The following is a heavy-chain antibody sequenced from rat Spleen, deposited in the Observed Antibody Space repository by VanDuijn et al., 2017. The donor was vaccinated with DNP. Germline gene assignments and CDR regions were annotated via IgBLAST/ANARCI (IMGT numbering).Heavy chain of an antibody. J-gene: IGHJ3*01. Sequence: EVQLVESGGGLVQPGRSLKLSCAASGFTFSDFNMAWVRQAPKKGLEWVTTISYDGSSTYYRDSVKGRFPISRDNAKTTLYLHMISLRSEDTATYYWARGDGYPNWFAYWGQGTLVTVSS. V-gene: IGHV5-7*01. CDR1: GFTFSDFN. D-gene: IGHD1-4*01. CDR2: ISYDGSST. CDR3: ARGDGYPNWFAY.